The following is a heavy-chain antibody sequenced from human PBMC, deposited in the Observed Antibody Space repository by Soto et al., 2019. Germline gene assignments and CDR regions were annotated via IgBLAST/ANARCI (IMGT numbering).Heavy chain of an antibody. CDR3: ASGGYYYETSGSDY. V-gene: IGHV3-74*01. CDR1: GFTFNMYW. Sequence: PGGSLRLSCLASGFTFNMYWMHWVRQAPGKGLVWVSRINNDGSTTTYADSVKGRFTISRENAKNTVYLQMSSLRAEDTAVYFCASGGYYYETSGSDYWGQGTPVPVSS. CDR2: INNDGSTT. D-gene: IGHD3-22*01. J-gene: IGHJ4*02.